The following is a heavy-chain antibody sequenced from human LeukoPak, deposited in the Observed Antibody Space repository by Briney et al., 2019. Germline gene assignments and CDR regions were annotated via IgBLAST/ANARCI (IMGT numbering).Heavy chain of an antibody. CDR3: AKARGSRSYGPTSY. CDR1: GFTFSTYP. D-gene: IGHD5-18*01. J-gene: IGHJ4*02. Sequence: PGGSLRLSCAASGFTFSTYPIHWVRQAPGKGLEWVAAISYDGRNKNYADSVKGRFTISRDNSKNTLYLQMNSLRAEDTAVYYCAKARGSRSYGPTSYWGQGTLVTVSS. V-gene: IGHV3-30*04. CDR2: ISYDGRNK.